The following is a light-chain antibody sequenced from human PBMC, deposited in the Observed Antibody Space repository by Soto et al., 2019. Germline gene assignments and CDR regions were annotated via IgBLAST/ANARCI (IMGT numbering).Light chain of an antibody. Sequence: QSVLTQPASGSGFPGQSITSSCTGTSRDGGAYKEVSWYQQHPGKDPKLSVYGVSNRLSGVYNCFSGSKSGNTAVLTISDLHPDDEADYYCSSFTAATTLDVFGAGTKVTAL. CDR3: SSFTAATTLDV. J-gene: IGLJ1*01. V-gene: IGLV2-14*03. CDR1: SRDGGAYKE. CDR2: GVS.